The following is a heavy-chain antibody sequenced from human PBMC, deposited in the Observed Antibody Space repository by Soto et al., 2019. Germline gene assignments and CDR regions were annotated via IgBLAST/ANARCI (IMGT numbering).Heavy chain of an antibody. CDR2: IIPIQNKA. Sequence: QVQLVQSGAELKKPGSSVKVSCEASGGSFISYSFTWVRQAPGQGLEWMGRIIPIQNKANYALKLQDRVTITADRSTRTAYMELRSLRPEDTAVYYCAKSLLFVDHAYMDVWGKGTTVTVSS. D-gene: IGHD2-15*01. CDR1: GGSFISYS. CDR3: AKSLLFVDHAYMDV. V-gene: IGHV1-69*02. J-gene: IGHJ6*03.